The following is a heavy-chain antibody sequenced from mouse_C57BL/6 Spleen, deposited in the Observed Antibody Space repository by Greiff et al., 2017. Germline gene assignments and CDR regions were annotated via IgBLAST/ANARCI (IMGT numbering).Heavy chain of an antibody. D-gene: IGHD2-12*01. CDR2: IDPSDSYT. Sequence: VQLQQSGAELVRPGTSVKLSCKASGYTFTSYWMHWVKQRPGQGLEWIGVIDPSDSYTNYNQKFKGKATLTVDTSSSTAYMQLSSLTSEDSAVYYCARKDYSHWYFDVWGTGTTVTVSS. V-gene: IGHV1-59*01. CDR3: ARKDYSHWYFDV. J-gene: IGHJ1*03. CDR1: GYTFTSYW.